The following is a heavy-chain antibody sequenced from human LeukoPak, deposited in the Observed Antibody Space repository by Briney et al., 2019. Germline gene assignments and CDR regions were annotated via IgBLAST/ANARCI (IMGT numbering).Heavy chain of an antibody. V-gene: IGHV3-11*01. D-gene: IGHD6-13*01. J-gene: IGHJ4*02. CDR3: AKATAAAAPPY. CDR2: ISSSGSTI. Sequence: PGGSLRLSCAASGFTFSDYYMSWIRQAPGKGLEWVSYISSSGSTIYYADSVKGRFTISRDNSKNTLYLQMNSLRAEDTAVYYCAKATAAAAPPYWGQGTLVTVSS. CDR1: GFTFSDYY.